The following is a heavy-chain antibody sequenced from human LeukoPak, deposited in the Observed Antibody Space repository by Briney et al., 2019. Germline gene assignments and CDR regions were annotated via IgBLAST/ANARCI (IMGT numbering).Heavy chain of an antibody. D-gene: IGHD2-2*01. CDR2: IYYSGTT. CDR3: AITGAAARDY. J-gene: IGHJ4*02. CDR1: GGSISGFY. V-gene: IGHV4-59*08. Sequence: SETLSLTCTVSGGSISGFYWSWIRQPPGKGLEWIGYIYYSGTTNYNPSLKSRVTISVDTSKNQFSLKLTSVTAADAAVYYCAITGAAARDYWGQGTLVTVSS.